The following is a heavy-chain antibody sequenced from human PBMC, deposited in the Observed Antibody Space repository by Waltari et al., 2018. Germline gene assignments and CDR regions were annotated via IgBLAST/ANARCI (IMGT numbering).Heavy chain of an antibody. CDR2: LSYEGNNK. J-gene: IGHJ6*02. CDR3: ASLYCSSTSCQYYYYYGMDV. Sequence: QVQLVESGGGVVQPGRSLRLSCAASGFTFSSYAMHWVRQAPGKGPGWVAVLSYEGNNKYYADSVKCRFTISRDNSKNTLYLQMNSLRAEDTAVYYCASLYCSSTSCQYYYYYGMDVWGQGTTVTVSS. D-gene: IGHD2-2*01. V-gene: IGHV3-30-3*01. CDR1: GFTFSSYA.